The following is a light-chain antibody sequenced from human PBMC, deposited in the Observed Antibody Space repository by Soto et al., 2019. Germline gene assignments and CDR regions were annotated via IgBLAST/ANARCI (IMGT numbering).Light chain of an antibody. J-gene: IGKJ1*01. CDR2: GVS. V-gene: IGKV3-20*01. CDR1: ESVSSTS. Sequence: EIVLTQSPGTLSLSPGERATLSCRASESVSSTSLAWYQQKPGQAPRLLMYGVSSRATGIPDRFSGSGSGTDFTLTINRLEPEDFAVYFCQQYDNSVWTLGQGTRW. CDR3: QQYDNSVWT.